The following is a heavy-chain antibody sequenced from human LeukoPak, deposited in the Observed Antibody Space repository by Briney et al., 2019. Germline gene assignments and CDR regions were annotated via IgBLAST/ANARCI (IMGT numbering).Heavy chain of an antibody. Sequence: SETLSLTCIVSGGSISSSSYFWRWIRQPPGKGLEWIGSIYYSGNTYYNPSLKSRVTISVDTSKNQFSLKLSSVTAADTAVYYCARHESGLEYLWAHNYFDYWAREPWSPSPQ. CDR2: IYYSGNT. CDR3: ARHESGLEYLWAHNYFDY. D-gene: IGHD2-8*01. J-gene: IGHJ4*02. CDR1: GGSISSSSYF. V-gene: IGHV4-39*01.